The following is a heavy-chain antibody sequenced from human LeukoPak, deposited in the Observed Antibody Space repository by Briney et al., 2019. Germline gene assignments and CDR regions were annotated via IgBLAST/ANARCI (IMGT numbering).Heavy chain of an antibody. J-gene: IGHJ5*02. CDR1: GYSFTSYW. CDR3: AGGYCSGGSCYWFDP. V-gene: IGHV5-51*01. CDR2: IYPGASDT. Sequence: GESLKISCKGSGYSFTSYWIGWVRQMPGKSLEWMGIIYPGASDTRYSPSFQGQVTISADKSISTAYLQWSSLKASDTAMYYCAGGYCSGGSCYWFDPWGQGTLVTVSS. D-gene: IGHD2-15*01.